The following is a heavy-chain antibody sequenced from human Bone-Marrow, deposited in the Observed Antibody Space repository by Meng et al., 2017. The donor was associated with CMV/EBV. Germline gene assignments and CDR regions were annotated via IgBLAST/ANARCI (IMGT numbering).Heavy chain of an antibody. J-gene: IGHJ4*02. CDR2: ISGSGDRT. D-gene: IGHD3-9*01. Sequence: GESLKISCAVSGFTFRNFAMNWVRQAPGKGLEWVSSISGSGDRTDHADSVKGRFTISRDDSKDTLSLQMNSLRVEDTAIYYCAKHSFYDILTGHFDSWGQGALVTVPS. CDR3: AKHSFYDILTGHFDS. V-gene: IGHV3-23*01. CDR1: GFTFRNFA.